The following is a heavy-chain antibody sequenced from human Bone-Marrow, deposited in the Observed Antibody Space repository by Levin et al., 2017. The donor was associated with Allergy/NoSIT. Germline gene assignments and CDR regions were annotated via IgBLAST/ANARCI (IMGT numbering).Heavy chain of an antibody. Sequence: SCAASGLTFSSHWMSWVRQAPGKGLEWVASIKEAGTEKFYVDSVKGRFTISRDNAKNLVHLQMDSLRAEDTAVYYCARGPYWGQGTLVTVSS. V-gene: IGHV3-7*01. J-gene: IGHJ4*02. CDR3: ARGPY. CDR1: GLTFSSHW. CDR2: IKEAGTEK.